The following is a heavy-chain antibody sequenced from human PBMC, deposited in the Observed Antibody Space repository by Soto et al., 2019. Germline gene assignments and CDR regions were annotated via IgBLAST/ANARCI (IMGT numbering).Heavy chain of an antibody. J-gene: IGHJ4*02. CDR1: GYTFTGYY. D-gene: IGHD3-10*01. CDR2: INPNSGGT. CDR3: ARAPAGEPASIASPLYFDY. Sequence: GASVKVSCKASGYTFTGYYMHWVRQAPGQGLEWMGWINPNSGGTNYAQKFQGWVTMTRDTSISTAYMELSRLRSDDTAVYYCARAPAGEPASIASPLYFDYWGQGTLVTVSS. V-gene: IGHV1-2*04.